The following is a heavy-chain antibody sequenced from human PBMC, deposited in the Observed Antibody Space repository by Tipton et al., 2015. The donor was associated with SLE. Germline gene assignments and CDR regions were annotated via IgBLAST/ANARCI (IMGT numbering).Heavy chain of an antibody. CDR1: GGSISRYH. V-gene: IGHV4-4*07. CDR2: IFTNGST. CDR3: ASVGFSVAGTSEDAFDI. Sequence: TLSLTCTVSGGSISRYHWSWIRQPAEQELEWIGRIFTNGSTKYNPSLNSRVTMSVDTSKNRFSLKLSSVTAADTAVYYCASVGFSVAGTSEDAFDIWGQGTMATVS. D-gene: IGHD6-19*01. J-gene: IGHJ3*02.